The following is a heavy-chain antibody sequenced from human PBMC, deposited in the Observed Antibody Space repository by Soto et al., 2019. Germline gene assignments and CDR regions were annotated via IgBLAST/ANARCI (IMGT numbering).Heavy chain of an antibody. Sequence: GGSLRLSCAASGFTFSSNAMNWVRQAPGKGLEWVSVISNSGDNAYYSDSVKGRFSISRDSSNNTVYLQMNSLRAEDTAVYYCAKDLYYTSPGAFHFWGQGALVSVSS. D-gene: IGHD3-3*01. V-gene: IGHV3-23*01. CDR2: ISNSGDNA. CDR3: AKDLYYTSPGAFHF. J-gene: IGHJ4*02. CDR1: GFTFSSNA.